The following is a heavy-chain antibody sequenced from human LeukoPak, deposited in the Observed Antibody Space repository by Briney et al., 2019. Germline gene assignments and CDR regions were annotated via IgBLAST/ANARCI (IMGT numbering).Heavy chain of an antibody. D-gene: IGHD3-9*01. CDR3: ARQGDILTGYSFGLGWFDP. J-gene: IGHJ5*02. CDR1: GGSISSYY. V-gene: IGHV4-59*01. Sequence: TPSETLSLTCTVSGGSISSYYWSWIRQPPGKGLEWIGYIYYSGSTNYNPSLKSRVTISVDTSKNQFSLKPSSVTAADTAVYYCARQGDILTGYSFGLGWFDPWGQGTRVTVSS. CDR2: IYYSGST.